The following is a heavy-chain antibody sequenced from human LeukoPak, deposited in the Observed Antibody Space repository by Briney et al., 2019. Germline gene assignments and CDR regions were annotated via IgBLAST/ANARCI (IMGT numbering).Heavy chain of an antibody. J-gene: IGHJ4*02. CDR3: ARVVTLLGYFDY. V-gene: IGHV3-9*01. Sequence: PGRSLRLSCAASGFTFDDYAMHWVRQAPGKGLEWVSGISWNSGSIGYADSVKGRFTIPRDNAKNSLYLQMNSLRAEDTAVYYCARVVTLLGYFDYWGQGTLVTVSS. CDR1: GFTFDDYA. CDR2: ISWNSGSI. D-gene: IGHD4-23*01.